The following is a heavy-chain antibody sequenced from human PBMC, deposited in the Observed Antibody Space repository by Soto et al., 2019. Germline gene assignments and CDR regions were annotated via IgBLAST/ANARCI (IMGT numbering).Heavy chain of an antibody. CDR3: ARGQYYDFWSGYYFGY. CDR1: GGSISSYY. V-gene: IGHV4-59*01. Sequence: SETLSLTCTVSGGSISSYYRSWIRQPPGKGLEWIGYIYYSGSTNYNPSLKSRVTISVDTSKNQFSLKLSSVTAADTAVYYCARGQYYDFWSGYYFGYWGQGTLVTVSS. J-gene: IGHJ4*02. CDR2: IYYSGST. D-gene: IGHD3-3*01.